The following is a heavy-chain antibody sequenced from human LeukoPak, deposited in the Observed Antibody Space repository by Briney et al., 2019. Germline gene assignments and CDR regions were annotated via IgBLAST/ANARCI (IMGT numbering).Heavy chain of an antibody. J-gene: IGHJ6*03. D-gene: IGHD2-2*01. CDR3: ARVIMPSYYYYMDV. V-gene: IGHV1-8*02. CDR1: GYTFTGYY. CDR2: MNPNSGNT. Sequence: GASVKVSCKASGYTFTGYYLHWVRQAPGQGLEWMGWMNPNSGNTGYAQKFQGRVTMTRNTSISTAYMELSSLRSEDTAVYYCARVIMPSYYYYMDVWGKGTTVTISS.